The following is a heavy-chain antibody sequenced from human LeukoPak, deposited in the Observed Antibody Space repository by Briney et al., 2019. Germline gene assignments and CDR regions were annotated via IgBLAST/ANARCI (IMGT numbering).Heavy chain of an antibody. CDR3: ATPYDFWSGYYY. CDR1: GYTFTSYG. CDR2: ISAYNGNT. V-gene: IGHV1-18*01. J-gene: IGHJ4*02. Sequence: ASVKVSCKASGYTFTSYGISWVRQAPGQGLEWMGWISAYNGNTNYALKLQGRVTMTRDTSISTAYMELSRLRSDDTAVYYCATPYDFWSGYYYWGQGTLVTVSS. D-gene: IGHD3-3*01.